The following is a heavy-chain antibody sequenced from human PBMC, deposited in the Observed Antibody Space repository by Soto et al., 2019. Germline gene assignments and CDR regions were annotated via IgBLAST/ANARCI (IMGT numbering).Heavy chain of an antibody. Sequence: SETLSLTCTVSGGSINSISYYWGWIRQPPGKGLKWIGSIYYSGSTYYNPSLKSRVTMSVDTSKNQFSLKLSSVTAADTAVYYCARGGINSWFDPWGQGTLVTVSS. D-gene: IGHD3-16*01. CDR2: IYYSGST. CDR1: GGSINSISYY. J-gene: IGHJ5*02. V-gene: IGHV4-39*01. CDR3: ARGGINSWFDP.